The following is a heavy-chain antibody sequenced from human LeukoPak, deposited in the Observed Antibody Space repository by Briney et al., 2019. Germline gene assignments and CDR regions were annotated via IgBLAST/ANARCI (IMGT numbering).Heavy chain of an antibody. CDR3: ARLEGDP. CDR1: GGSVSSGSYY. CDR2: IYTSGRT. V-gene: IGHV4-61*02. D-gene: IGHD3-3*01. Sequence: PSETLSLTCTVSGGSVSSGSYYWSWIRQPAGKGLEWIGRIYTSGRTNYNPSLKSRVTISVDTSKNQFSLKLTSVTAADTAVYYCARLEGDPWGQGTLVTVSS. J-gene: IGHJ5*02.